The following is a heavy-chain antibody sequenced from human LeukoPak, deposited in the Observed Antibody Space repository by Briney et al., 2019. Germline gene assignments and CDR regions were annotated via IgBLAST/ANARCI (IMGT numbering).Heavy chain of an antibody. CDR2: ISSSSTYT. J-gene: IGHJ4*02. CDR1: GFTFSDYY. Sequence: GGSLRLSCAASGFTFSDYYMSWIRQAPGQGLEWLSYISSSSTYTNYADSVKGRFSTSRDNAKNSVYLQMNSLRAEDTAVYYCAKGYSYGHFWGQGTLVTVSS. CDR3: AKGYSYGHF. D-gene: IGHD5-18*01. V-gene: IGHV3-11*03.